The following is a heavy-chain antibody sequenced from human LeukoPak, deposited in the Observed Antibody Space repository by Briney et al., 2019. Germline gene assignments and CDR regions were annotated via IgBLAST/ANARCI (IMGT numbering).Heavy chain of an antibody. CDR2: IIPILGIA. J-gene: IGHJ5*02. V-gene: IGHV1-69*04. Sequence: SVKVSCKASGGTFSSYAISWVRQAPGQGLEWMGRIIPILGIANYAQKFQGRVTITACKSTSTAYMELSSLRSEDTAVYYCAREGSGSYGPWFDPWGQGTLVTVSS. CDR1: GGTFSSYA. D-gene: IGHD1-26*01. CDR3: AREGSGSYGPWFDP.